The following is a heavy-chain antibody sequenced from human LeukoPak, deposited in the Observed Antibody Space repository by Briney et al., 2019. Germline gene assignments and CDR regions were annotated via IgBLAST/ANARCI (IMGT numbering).Heavy chain of an antibody. V-gene: IGHV1-69*02. CDR2: IIPILGIA. CDR1: GGTFSSYT. D-gene: IGHD4-17*01. CDR3: AAIYGDYVFDAFDI. Sequence: SVKVSCKASGGTFSSYTISWVRQAPGQGLEWMGRIIPILGIANYAQKFQGRVTMTEDTSTDTAYMELSSLRSEDTAVYYCAAIYGDYVFDAFDIWGQGTMVTVSS. J-gene: IGHJ3*02.